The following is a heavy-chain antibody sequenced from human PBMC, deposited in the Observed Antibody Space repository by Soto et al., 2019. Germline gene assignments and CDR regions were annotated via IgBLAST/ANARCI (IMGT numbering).Heavy chain of an antibody. Sequence: ASVKVSCKASGYTFTGYYMHWVRQAPGQGLEWMGWINPNSGGTNYAQKFQGRVTVTRDTSISTAYMELSRLRSDDTAVYYCARDAQCGGDCYAPSSWGQGTLVTVSS. CDR3: ARDAQCGGDCYAPSS. D-gene: IGHD2-21*02. J-gene: IGHJ5*02. CDR1: GYTFTGYY. CDR2: INPNSGGT. V-gene: IGHV1-2*02.